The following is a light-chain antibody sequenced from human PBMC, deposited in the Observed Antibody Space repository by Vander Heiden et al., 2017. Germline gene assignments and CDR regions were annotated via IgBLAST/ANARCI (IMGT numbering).Light chain of an antibody. CDR2: EVS. CDR1: SSDVGSHNR. V-gene: IGLV2-18*02. J-gene: IGLJ2*01. Sequence: QSALTHPPSVSGSPGQSVTISCTGTSSDVGSHNRVSWYQQPPGTAPKLMIYEVSNRSAGVPDRFSGSKSGNTASLTISGLQAEDEADYYCSSYTSSSTVVFGGGTKLTVL. CDR3: SSYTSSSTVV.